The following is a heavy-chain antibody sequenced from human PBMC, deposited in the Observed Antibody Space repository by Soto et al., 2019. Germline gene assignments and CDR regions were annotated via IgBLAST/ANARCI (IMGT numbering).Heavy chain of an antibody. V-gene: IGHV1-2*02. CDR1: GYTFSNYG. D-gene: IGHD3-9*01. CDR3: ARPPGYISDWYYFDL. CDR2: ISPKSGGT. J-gene: IGHJ4*02. Sequence: GASVKVSCKTSGYTFSNYGITWVRQAPGQPLEWMGRISPKSGGTNYAQKFQGRVSMTWDTSLKTAYMELSSLMSEDTAVYYCARPPGYISDWYYFDLWGQGTQVTVSS.